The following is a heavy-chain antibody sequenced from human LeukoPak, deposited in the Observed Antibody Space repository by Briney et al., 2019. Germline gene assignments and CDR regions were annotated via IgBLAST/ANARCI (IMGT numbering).Heavy chain of an antibody. CDR1: GFTFNNYG. CDR3: ARGQEYYYDSSAYSKFDY. CDR2: IWYDGSNK. Sequence: GGSLRLSCAASGFTFNNYGVHWVRQAPGKGLEWVAAIWYDGSNKYYADFVKGRFTISRDNSKNTLYLQMNSLRAEDTALYYCARGQEYYYDSSAYSKFDYWGQGTLVTVSS. J-gene: IGHJ4*02. V-gene: IGHV3-33*01. D-gene: IGHD3-22*01.